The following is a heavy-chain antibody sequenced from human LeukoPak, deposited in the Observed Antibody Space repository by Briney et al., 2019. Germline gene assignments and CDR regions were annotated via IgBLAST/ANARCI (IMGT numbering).Heavy chain of an antibody. CDR1: GYSFTSYG. CDR2: ISAYNGNT. V-gene: IGHV1-18*01. CDR3: AREVGNYDFWSGPYYYYYYMDV. Sequence: GESLKISCKGSGYSFTSYGISWVRQAPGQGLEWMGWISAYNGNTNYAQKLQGRVTMTTDTSTSTAYMELRSLRSDDTAVYYCAREVGNYDFWSGPYYYYYYMDVWGKGTTVTVSS. J-gene: IGHJ6*03. D-gene: IGHD3-3*01.